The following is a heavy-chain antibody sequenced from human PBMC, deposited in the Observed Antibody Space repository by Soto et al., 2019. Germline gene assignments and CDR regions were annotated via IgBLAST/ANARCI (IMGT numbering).Heavy chain of an antibody. J-gene: IGHJ4*02. Sequence: SETLSLTCAVYGGSFSGYYWSWIRQPPGKGLEWIGEINHSGSTNYNPSLKSRVTISVDTSKNQFSLKLSSVTAADTAVYYCARGPGGGGGYSYAHRYHYWGQGTLVTVSS. CDR3: ARGPGGGGGYSYAHRYHY. D-gene: IGHD5-18*01. V-gene: IGHV4-34*01. CDR1: GGSFSGYY. CDR2: INHSGST.